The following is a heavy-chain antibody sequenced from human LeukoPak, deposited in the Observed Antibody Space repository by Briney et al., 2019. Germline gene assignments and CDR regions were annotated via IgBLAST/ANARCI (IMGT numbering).Heavy chain of an antibody. CDR1: GFTFSSYG. V-gene: IGHV3-33*01. D-gene: IGHD2-2*01. CDR3: ARDRYCSSTSRRYYFDY. J-gene: IGHJ4*02. CDR2: IWYDGSNK. Sequence: SGGSLRLSCAASGFTFSSYGMHWVRQAPGKGLEWVAVIWYDGSNKYYADSVKGRFTISRDNSKNTLYLQMNSLRAEDTAVYYCARDRYCSSTSRRYYFDYWGQGTLVTVSS.